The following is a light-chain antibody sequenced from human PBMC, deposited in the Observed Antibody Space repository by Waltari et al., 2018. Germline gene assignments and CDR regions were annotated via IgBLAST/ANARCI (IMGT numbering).Light chain of an antibody. CDR1: QSVSRS. J-gene: IGKJ1*01. CDR3: QHYLRLPVT. Sequence: EIVLTQSPGTLSLSLGERATVSCRASQSVSRSLAWYQQKPGQAPRLLIYGASTRATGIPDRFSGSGYGTDFSLIISRLEPDDFAVYFCQHYLRLPVTFGQGTTVEI. V-gene: IGKV3-20*01. CDR2: GAS.